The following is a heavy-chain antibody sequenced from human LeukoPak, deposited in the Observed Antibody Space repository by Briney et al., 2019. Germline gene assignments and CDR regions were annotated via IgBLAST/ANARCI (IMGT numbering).Heavy chain of an antibody. J-gene: IGHJ4*02. CDR3: AKDLDDFWSGYHDY. V-gene: IGHV3-23*01. D-gene: IGHD3-3*01. CDR1: GFTFSSYA. CDR2: ISGSGGST. Sequence: PGGSLRLSCAASGFTFSSYAMSWVRQAPGKGLEWVSAISGSGGSTYYADSVKGRFTISRDNSKNTLYLQMNSLRAEDTAVYYCAKDLDDFWSGYHDYWGQGTLVTVCS.